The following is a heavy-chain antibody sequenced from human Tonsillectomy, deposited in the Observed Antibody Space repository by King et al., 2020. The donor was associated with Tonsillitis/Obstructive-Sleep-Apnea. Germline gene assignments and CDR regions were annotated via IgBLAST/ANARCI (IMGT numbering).Heavy chain of an antibody. J-gene: IGHJ4*02. Sequence: VQLVESGGDLVQPGGPLRLSCAASGFTFSSYAMTWVRQAPGKGLEWVSAISGNGDSSYYADSVKGRFTIARDHSKNTLFLQMNSLRAEDTAVYYCAKDYDFWSGFYICDSWGQGTLVTVSS. CDR2: ISGNGDSS. V-gene: IGHV3-23*04. CDR1: GFTFSSYA. CDR3: AKDYDFWSGFYICDS. D-gene: IGHD3-3*01.